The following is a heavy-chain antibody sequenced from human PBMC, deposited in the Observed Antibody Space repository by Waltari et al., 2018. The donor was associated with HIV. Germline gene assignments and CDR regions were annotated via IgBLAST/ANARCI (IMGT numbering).Heavy chain of an antibody. D-gene: IGHD5-12*01. Sequence: EVQLVESGGGLVQPGGSLRLSCAASGFTFSSYDMHWVRQATGKGLEWVSAIGTAGDKYYPGSVKGRFTISRENAKNSLYLQMNSLRAGDTAVYYCARWLGGSPHGMDVWGQGTTVTVSS. CDR2: IGTAGDK. CDR3: ARWLGGSPHGMDV. V-gene: IGHV3-13*04. J-gene: IGHJ6*02. CDR1: GFTFSSYD.